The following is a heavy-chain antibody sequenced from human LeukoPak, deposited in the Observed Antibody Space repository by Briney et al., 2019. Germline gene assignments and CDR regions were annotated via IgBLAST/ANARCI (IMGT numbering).Heavy chain of an antibody. CDR3: ANAYSSGWYPTNFDY. J-gene: IGHJ4*02. CDR1: GFTFSSYA. D-gene: IGHD6-19*01. Sequence: PGGSLRLSCAASGFTFSSYAMSWVRQAPGKGLEWVSAISGSGGSTYYADSVKGRFTISRDNSKNTLYLQMNSLRAEDTAVYYCANAYSSGWYPTNFDYWGQGTLVTVSS. CDR2: ISGSGGST. V-gene: IGHV3-23*01.